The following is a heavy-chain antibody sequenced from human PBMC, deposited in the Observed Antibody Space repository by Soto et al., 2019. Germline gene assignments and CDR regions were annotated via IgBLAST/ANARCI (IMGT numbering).Heavy chain of an antibody. CDR1: GDSISSGGYS. V-gene: IGHV4-30-2*01. CDR2: TYHSGGT. Sequence: QLQLQESGSGLVKPSQTLSLTCVVSGDSISSGGYSWNWIRQPPGKGLEWIGHTYHSGGTLYNPSLDSRVTISVDKSKNQFSLGLTSVTAADTAVDYCARDSLSGYYFDYWSQGTLVTVSS. CDR3: ARDSLSGYYFDY. D-gene: IGHD3-22*01. J-gene: IGHJ4*02.